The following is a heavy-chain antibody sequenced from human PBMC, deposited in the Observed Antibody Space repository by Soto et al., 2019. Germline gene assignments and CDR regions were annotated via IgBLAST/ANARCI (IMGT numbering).Heavy chain of an antibody. CDR3: ANSVMGPIAVAGSDN. CDR1: GFTFTTYT. Sequence: GGSLRLSCAASGFTFTTYTMNWVRQAPGKGLEWVSGIGGGGDTHYGDSVRGRFTISRANSRSMVVLQMSSLRAEDTAVYYCANSVMGPIAVAGSDNWGQGTLVTVPS. CDR2: IGGGGDT. D-gene: IGHD6-19*01. J-gene: IGHJ4*02. V-gene: IGHV3-23*01.